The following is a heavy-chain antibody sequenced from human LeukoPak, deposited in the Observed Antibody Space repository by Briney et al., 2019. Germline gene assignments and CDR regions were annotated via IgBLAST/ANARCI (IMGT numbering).Heavy chain of an antibody. D-gene: IGHD3-3*01. J-gene: IGHJ4*02. CDR1: GGSISSGGYY. V-gene: IGHV4-31*03. Sequence: SQTLSLTCTVSGGSISSGGYYWSWIRQHPGKGLEWIGYIYYSGSTYYNPSLKSRVTISVDTSKNQFSLKLSSVTAADTAVYYCAGVILSGYDFWSGLFDHWGQGTLVTVSS. CDR2: IYYSGST. CDR3: AGVILSGYDFWSGLFDH.